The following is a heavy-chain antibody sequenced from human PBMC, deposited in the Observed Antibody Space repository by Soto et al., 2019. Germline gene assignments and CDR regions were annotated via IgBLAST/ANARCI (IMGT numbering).Heavy chain of an antibody. CDR1: GFTFSSYG. Sequence: GGSLRLSCAASGFTFSSYGMHWVRQAPGKGLEWVAVISYDGSNKYYADSVKGRYTISRDNSKNTLYLQMNSLKASDTAMYYCARLVNTEQDAFDIWGQGTMVTVSS. D-gene: IGHD6-13*01. CDR2: ISYDGSNK. V-gene: IGHV3-30*03. CDR3: ARLVNTEQDAFDI. J-gene: IGHJ3*02.